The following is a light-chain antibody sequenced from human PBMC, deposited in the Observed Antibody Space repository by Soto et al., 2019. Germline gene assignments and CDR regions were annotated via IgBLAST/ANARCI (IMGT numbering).Light chain of an antibody. CDR3: LQLSQFPFT. CDR2: KIS. Sequence: EIVLTQTPLSSPVTLGQPASISCSSSQSLVYSDGNTYLSWLNQRQGQPPRLLIYKISKRFSGVADRFSGSRAVTDFTLKISRVEAEDGVIYSCLQLSQFPFTFGQGTKLEIK. J-gene: IGKJ2*01. V-gene: IGKV2-24*01. CDR1: QSLVYSDGNTY.